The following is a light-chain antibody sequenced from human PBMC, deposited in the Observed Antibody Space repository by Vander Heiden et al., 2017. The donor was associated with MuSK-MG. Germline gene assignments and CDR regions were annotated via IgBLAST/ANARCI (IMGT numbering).Light chain of an antibody. Sequence: DIHLTQSPSFLSASVADRVPTTCRAGQVITSHLAWYQQKPGKAPKLLIYAVSTLQGGVPARFSGRGSGTEFSLTISRLQPEDSAAYYCQQLDSYPLTFGPGTTVDFK. V-gene: IGKV1-9*01. J-gene: IGKJ3*01. CDR3: QQLDSYPLT. CDR1: QVITSH. CDR2: AVS.